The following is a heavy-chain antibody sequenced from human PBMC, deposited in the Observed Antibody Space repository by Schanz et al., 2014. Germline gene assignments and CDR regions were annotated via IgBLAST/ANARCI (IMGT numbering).Heavy chain of an antibody. V-gene: IGHV3-23*04. D-gene: IGHD3-3*01. CDR2: LSGSGAGT. CDR3: ARFLARYQYYGVDV. Sequence: VQLVDSGGGLVKPGGPLRLSCAASGFTFSNYAMGWVRQTPGKGLEWVSTLSGSGAGTFYADSVKGRFSISRDNGETSVYLQINSLRVEDTAVYYCARFLARYQYYGVDVWGQGTTVIVSS. CDR1: GFTFSNYA. J-gene: IGHJ6*02.